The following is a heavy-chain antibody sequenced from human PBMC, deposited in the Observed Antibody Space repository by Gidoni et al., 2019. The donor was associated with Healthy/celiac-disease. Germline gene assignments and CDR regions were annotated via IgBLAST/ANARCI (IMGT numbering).Heavy chain of an antibody. CDR2: IIPIFGTA. D-gene: IGHD3-22*01. J-gene: IGHJ5*02. Sequence: PGQGLEWMGGIIPIFGTANYAQKFQGRVTITADEFTSTAYMELTRLRSEDTAVYYCARVRYYYDSSGYCAGVNWFDPWGQGTMVTVSS. V-gene: IGHV1-69*01. CDR3: ARVRYYYDSSGYCAGVNWFDP.